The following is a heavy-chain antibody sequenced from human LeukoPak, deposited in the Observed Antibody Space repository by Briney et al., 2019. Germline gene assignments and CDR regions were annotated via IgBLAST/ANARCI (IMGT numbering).Heavy chain of an antibody. CDR1: AFTFSTSA. V-gene: IGHV1-58*02. CDR2: IVLGSGEA. D-gene: IGHD2-2*01. Sequence: GTSVKVSCKASAFTFSTSAMQWVRQARGQRLELVGWIVLGSGEANYAQNFQKRVTITRDLATRTVYMELSSLRSEDTAVYYCAADDQQLMLWGQGTLVTVSS. J-gene: IGHJ4*02. CDR3: AADDQQLML.